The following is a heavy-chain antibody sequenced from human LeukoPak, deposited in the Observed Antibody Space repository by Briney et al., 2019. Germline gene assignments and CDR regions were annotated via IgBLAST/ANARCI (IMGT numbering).Heavy chain of an antibody. CDR1: GFTFSSYW. CDR2: IKQDGSEK. J-gene: IGHJ4*02. D-gene: IGHD4-23*01. CDR3: ARLKWIHGGSLSD. Sequence: QPGGSLRHSCAPPGFTFSSYWMSWVRQAPGKGLEWVSNIKQDGSEKYYVDSVKGRFTISRDNAKNSLYLQMNTLRAQNTRLYYSARLKWIHGGSLSDWGKGNLVSVSS. V-gene: IGHV3-7*01.